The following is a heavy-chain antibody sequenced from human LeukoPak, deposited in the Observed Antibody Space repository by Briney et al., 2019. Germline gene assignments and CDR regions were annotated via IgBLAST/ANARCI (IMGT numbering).Heavy chain of an antibody. CDR1: GFTFSSYG. D-gene: IGHD3-10*01. CDR2: IRYDGSNK. J-gene: IGHJ5*02. CDR3: ARARKSGGITMIRGVKDRGWFDP. Sequence: PGGSLRLSCAASGFTFSSYGMSWVRQAPGKGLEWVAFIRYDGSNKCYADSVKGRFTISRDNSKNTLYLQMNSLRAEETAEYYCARARKSGGITMIRGVKDRGWFDPWGQGTLVTVSS. V-gene: IGHV3-30*02.